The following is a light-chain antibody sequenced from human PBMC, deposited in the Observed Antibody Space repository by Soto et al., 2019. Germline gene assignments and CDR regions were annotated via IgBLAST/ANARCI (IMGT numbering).Light chain of an antibody. CDR2: LGS. V-gene: IGKV2-28*01. Sequence: EIVMTQSPLSLPDTPGEPASISCTSSQSLMYSNGFNYLDWYLRKPGQSPQALIYLGSNRASGADDKFSGSGSVTSITLNISRVEAEDVGIYYCVQGPQSAYRFGQGTELEL. CDR1: QSLMYSNGFNY. CDR3: VQGPQSAYR. J-gene: IGKJ2*03.